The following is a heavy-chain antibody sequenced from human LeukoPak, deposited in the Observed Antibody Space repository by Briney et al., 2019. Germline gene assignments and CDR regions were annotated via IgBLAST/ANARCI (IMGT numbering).Heavy chain of an antibody. CDR2: INAGNGNT. D-gene: IGHD2-2*01. Sequence: ASVKVSCKASGYTFTSYAMHWVRQAPGQRLEWMGWINAGNGNTKYSQKFQGRVTITRDTSVSTAYMELSSLRSEDTAVYYCARGGYCSSTSCPKGYYGMDVWGQGTTVTVSS. CDR1: GYTFTSYA. J-gene: IGHJ6*02. V-gene: IGHV1-3*01. CDR3: ARGGYCSSTSCPKGYYGMDV.